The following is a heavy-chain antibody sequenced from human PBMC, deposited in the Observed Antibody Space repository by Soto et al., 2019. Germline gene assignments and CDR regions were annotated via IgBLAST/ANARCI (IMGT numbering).Heavy chain of an antibody. D-gene: IGHD6-13*01. V-gene: IGHV4-59*01. CDR3: ARVSAAAAGTGSFDY. CDR1: GGSISSYY. CDR2: IYYSGST. J-gene: IGHJ4*02. Sequence: SETLSLTCTVSGGSISSYYWSWIRQPPGKGLEWIGYIYYSGSTNYNPSLKSRVTISVDTSKNQFSLKLSSVTAADTAVYYCARVSAAAAGTGSFDYWGQGTLVTVS.